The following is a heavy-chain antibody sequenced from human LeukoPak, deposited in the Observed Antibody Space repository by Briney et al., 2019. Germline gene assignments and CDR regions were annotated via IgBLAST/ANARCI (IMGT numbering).Heavy chain of an antibody. D-gene: IGHD6-6*01. Sequence: PSETLSLTCAVYGGSFSGYYWSWIRQPPGKGLEWIGEINHSGSTNYNPSLKSRVTISVDTSKNQFSLKLSSVTAADTAVYYCARGGIKPYSSSSGFYYYYYGMDVWGQGTTVTVSS. CDR2: INHSGST. CDR1: GGSFSGYY. V-gene: IGHV4-34*01. J-gene: IGHJ6*02. CDR3: ARGGIKPYSSSSGFYYYYYGMDV.